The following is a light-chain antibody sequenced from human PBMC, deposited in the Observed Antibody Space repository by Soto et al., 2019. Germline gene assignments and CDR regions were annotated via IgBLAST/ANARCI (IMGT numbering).Light chain of an antibody. CDR2: DVS. Sequence: QSALTQPASVSGSPGQSITISCTGTSSDVGDYNYVSWYQQHPGKAPKFLIYDVSNRPSGVSNRFSGSKSGNTASLTISGLQAEDEADYYCSSYTSSSTLYVVFGGGTKVTVL. CDR1: SSDVGDYNY. CDR3: SSYTSSSTLYVV. J-gene: IGLJ2*01. V-gene: IGLV2-14*01.